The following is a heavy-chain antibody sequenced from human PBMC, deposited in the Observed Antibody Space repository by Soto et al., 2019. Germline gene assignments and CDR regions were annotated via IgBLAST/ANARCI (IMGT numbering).Heavy chain of an antibody. CDR3: ASLINMIRGVSSVFWFDP. Sequence: SETLSLTCTVSGGSISSGDYYWSWIRQPPGKGLEWIGYIYYSGATFYSPPLKSRVTISADTPKNQFSLKLSSVTAADTAVYYCASLINMIRGVSSVFWFDPWGQGTLVTVSS. CDR1: GGSISSGDYY. CDR2: IYYSGAT. V-gene: IGHV4-30-4*01. D-gene: IGHD3-10*01. J-gene: IGHJ5*02.